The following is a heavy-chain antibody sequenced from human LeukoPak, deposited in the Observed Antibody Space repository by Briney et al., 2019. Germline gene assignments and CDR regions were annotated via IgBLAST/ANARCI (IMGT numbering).Heavy chain of an antibody. CDR3: AKDRNYYDSSGYYYGDY. CDR2: ISSSGSTI. D-gene: IGHD3-22*01. V-gene: IGHV3-48*03. Sequence: PGGSLRLSCAASGFTFSSYEMNWVRQAPGKGLEWVSYISSSGSTIYYADSVKGRFTISRDNAKNSLYLQMNSLRAEDTAVYYCAKDRNYYDSSGYYYGDYWGQGTLVIVSS. J-gene: IGHJ4*02. CDR1: GFTFSSYE.